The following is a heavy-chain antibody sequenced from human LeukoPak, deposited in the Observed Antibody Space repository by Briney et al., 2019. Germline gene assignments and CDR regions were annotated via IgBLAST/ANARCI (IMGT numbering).Heavy chain of an antibody. CDR2: INPNSGGT. J-gene: IGHJ4*02. V-gene: IGHV1-2*02. Sequence: ASVKVSCKASGYTFTGYYMHWVRQAPGQGLKWMGWINPNSGGTNYAQKFQGRVTMTTDTSTSTAYMELRSLRSDDTAVYYCARASYCSSTSCYVGGAFDYWGQGTLVTVSS. CDR1: GYTFTGYY. CDR3: ARASYCSSTSCYVGGAFDY. D-gene: IGHD2-2*01.